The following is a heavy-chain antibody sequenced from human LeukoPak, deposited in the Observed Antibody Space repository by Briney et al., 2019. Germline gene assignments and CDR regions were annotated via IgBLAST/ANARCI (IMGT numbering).Heavy chain of an antibody. CDR1: GFTFSSYE. Sequence: PGGSPRLSCAASGFTFSSYEMNWVRQAPGKGLEWVSYISSSGSTIYYADSVKGRFTISTDSAKNSLYLQMNSLIAEDAAVYFCARSKNSGSALDFWGQGTLVTVSS. D-gene: IGHD5-12*01. CDR3: ARSKNSGSALDF. CDR2: ISSSGSTI. J-gene: IGHJ4*01. V-gene: IGHV3-48*03.